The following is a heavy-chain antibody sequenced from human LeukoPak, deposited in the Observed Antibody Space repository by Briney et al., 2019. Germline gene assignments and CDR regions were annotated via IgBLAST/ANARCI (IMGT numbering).Heavy chain of an antibody. CDR3: ARDLVGSAISYSSGAWDY. CDR2: IIPFFGTA. CDR1: GDTFSTFA. V-gene: IGHV1-69*13. Sequence: ASVKVSCKASGDTFSTFAISWVRQAPGQGLEWMGGIIPFFGTANYAQKFQGTVTITADESTNTAYMELTSLRSEDTAIYYCARDLVGSAISYSSGAWDYWGQGTLVTVSS. J-gene: IGHJ4*02. D-gene: IGHD3-10*01.